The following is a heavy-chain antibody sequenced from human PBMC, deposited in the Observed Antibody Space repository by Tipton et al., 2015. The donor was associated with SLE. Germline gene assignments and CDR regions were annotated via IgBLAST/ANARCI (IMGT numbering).Heavy chain of an antibody. CDR2: IYYSGTT. Sequence: TLSLTCAVYGGSLNSGSFIAYYRSWIRQPPGKGLEWIGWIYYSGTTNYNPSLESRVTITVDTSKNQFSLKLSSVTAADTAVYYCVRDFWSGYGSFDSWGQGSLVTVSP. CDR3: VRDFWSGYGSFDS. CDR1: GGSLNSGSFIAYY. V-gene: IGHV4-61*08. D-gene: IGHD3-3*01. J-gene: IGHJ4*02.